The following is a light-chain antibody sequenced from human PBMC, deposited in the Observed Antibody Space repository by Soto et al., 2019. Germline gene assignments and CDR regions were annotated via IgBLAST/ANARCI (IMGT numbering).Light chain of an antibody. V-gene: IGKV1-5*01. CDR3: QQYFSYPLT. J-gene: IGKJ4*01. Sequence: DIQMTQSPSTLSASVGDRVIITCRASQSPGTWMAWYQQKTGTAPVLLIYDVSKLESGVTSRFSGRASGTEFTLTITSLQPDDFATYYCQQYFSYPLTFGGRTKLEIK. CDR1: QSPGTW. CDR2: DVS.